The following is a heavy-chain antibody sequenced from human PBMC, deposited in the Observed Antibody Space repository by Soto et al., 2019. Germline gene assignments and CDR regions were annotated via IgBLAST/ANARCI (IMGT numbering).Heavy chain of an antibody. CDR3: ARQAAAGKYYYAMDV. Sequence: GESLKISCQGSGYSFTTYWIGWVRQMPGKGLEGMVIIYPGDSDTRYSPSFQGQVTISADKSINTTYLQWSRLKASDTAIYYCARQAAAGKYYYAMDVWGQGTTVTVSS. J-gene: IGHJ6*02. V-gene: IGHV5-51*01. CDR2: IYPGDSDT. CDR1: GYSFTTYW. D-gene: IGHD6-13*01.